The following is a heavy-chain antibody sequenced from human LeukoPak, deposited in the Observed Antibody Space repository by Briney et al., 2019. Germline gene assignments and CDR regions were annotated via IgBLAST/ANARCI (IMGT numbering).Heavy chain of an antibody. CDR1: GFSFSNYW. CDR3: ARQVDVGCAGTRCYGHGAFDI. V-gene: IGHV3-74*01. Sequence: PGGSLRLSCAASGFSFSNYWIHWVRQAPGKRLVWVSRINSDGSSTTYADSVKGRFTISRDNAKNTVYLQMESLRAEDTAVYYCARQVDVGCAGTRCYGHGAFDIWGQGTVVTVSS. J-gene: IGHJ3*02. CDR2: INSDGSST. D-gene: IGHD2-2*01.